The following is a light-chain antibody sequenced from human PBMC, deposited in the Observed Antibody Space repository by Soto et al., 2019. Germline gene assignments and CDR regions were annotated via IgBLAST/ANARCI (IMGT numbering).Light chain of an antibody. V-gene: IGLV2-14*01. CDR3: SSFTRIVGL. CDR2: DVS. J-gene: IGLJ3*02. CDR1: VSEVAAYTY. Sequence: QSALTQPASVSGSPGQTITISCTGAVSEVAAYTYVSWYQQHPGKGPKLIIYDVSNRPLGVSNRFSGSKSGTTASLTISGLQAEDEADYYCSSFTRIVGLFGGGTKLTVL.